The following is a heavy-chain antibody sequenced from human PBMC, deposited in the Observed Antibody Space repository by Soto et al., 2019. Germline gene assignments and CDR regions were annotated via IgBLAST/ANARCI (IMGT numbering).Heavy chain of an antibody. J-gene: IGHJ4*02. V-gene: IGHV3-30*03. CDR3: AGEVASGY. CDR2: ISRDGRTT. D-gene: IGHD2-21*01. CDR1: GFTVSSYG. Sequence: QVQLVESGGGVVQPGRSLRLSCAVSGFTVSSYGMHWVRQAPGKGLEWVAVISRDGRTTFYADSVKGRFTISRDNSRNILFLEMNSLRGDDMAVYYCAGEVASGYWGQGTLVTVSS.